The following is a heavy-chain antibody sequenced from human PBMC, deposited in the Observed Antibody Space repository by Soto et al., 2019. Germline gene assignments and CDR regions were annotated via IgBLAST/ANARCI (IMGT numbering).Heavy chain of an antibody. CDR1: GGSISSYF. J-gene: IGHJ6*02. V-gene: IGHV4-59*01. CDR3: AKDYYGSASYLRAPMEV. CDR2: IYYTGST. Sequence: TSETLSLTCTVFGGSISSYFWSWIRQPPGKGLEWIGYIYYTGSTNYNPSLKSRVTISVDTSKNQFSLQLSSVTAADTAVYYCAKDYYGSASYLRAPMEVWGQGTTVTVSS. D-gene: IGHD3-10*01.